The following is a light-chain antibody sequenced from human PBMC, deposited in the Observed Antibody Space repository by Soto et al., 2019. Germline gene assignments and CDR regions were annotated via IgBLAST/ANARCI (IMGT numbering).Light chain of an antibody. CDR2: MND. CDR1: SSNIGSHF. CDR3: ATWDDTLGGFVV. Sequence: QSVLTQPPAVSGTPGLRVVISCSGSSSNIGSHFVHWYQQLPGTAPKLLIYMNDHRPSGVPDRFSGSKSGTSASLAISGLRSEDEARYYCATWDDTLGGFVVFGEGTKL. J-gene: IGLJ2*01. V-gene: IGLV1-47*01.